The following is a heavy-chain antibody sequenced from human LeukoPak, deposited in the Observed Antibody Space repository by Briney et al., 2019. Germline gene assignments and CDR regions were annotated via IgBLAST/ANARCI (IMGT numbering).Heavy chain of an antibody. CDR2: ISHDGTTK. CDR3: SNTGYCRDGSCRSDACW. D-gene: IGHD2-15*01. CDR1: GFPFSNFG. V-gene: IGHV3-30*18. Sequence: GGSLRLSCAASGFPFSNFGMYWVRQAPGKGPDWVALISHDGTTKRYANSVEGRFTISRDNSANILYLQMNSLRGEDTGVYYCSNTGYCRDGSCRSDACWWGRGALVSVSS. J-gene: IGHJ1*01.